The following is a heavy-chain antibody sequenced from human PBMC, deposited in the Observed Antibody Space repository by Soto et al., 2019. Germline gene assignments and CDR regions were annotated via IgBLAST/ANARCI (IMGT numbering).Heavy chain of an antibody. Sequence: SETLSLTCTVSGGSISSYYWSWIRQPPGKGLEWIGYIYYSGSTNYNPSLKSRVTISVDTSKNQFSLKLSSVTAADTAVYYCARRSSLRYFEWSYGMDVWGQGTTVTVSS. J-gene: IGHJ6*02. CDR2: IYYSGST. CDR1: GGSISSYY. D-gene: IGHD3-9*01. CDR3: ARRSSLRYFEWSYGMDV. V-gene: IGHV4-59*01.